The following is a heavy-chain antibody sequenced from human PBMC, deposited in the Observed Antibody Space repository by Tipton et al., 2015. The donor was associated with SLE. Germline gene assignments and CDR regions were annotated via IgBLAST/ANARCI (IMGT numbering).Heavy chain of an antibody. V-gene: IGHV4-34*01. J-gene: IGHJ6*02. CDR3: ARWDSSSFYYYYGMDV. CDR2: INHSGST. Sequence: TLSLTCAVYGGSFSGYYWSWIRQPPGKGLEWIGEINHSGSTNYNPSLKRRVTISVDTSKKQFSLKLSSVTAADTAVYYCARWDSSSFYYYYGMDVWGQGTTVTVSS. CDR1: GGSFSGYY. D-gene: IGHD6-6*01.